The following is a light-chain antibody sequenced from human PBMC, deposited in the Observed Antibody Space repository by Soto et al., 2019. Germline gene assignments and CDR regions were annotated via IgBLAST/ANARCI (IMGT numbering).Light chain of an antibody. V-gene: IGKV1-39*01. Sequence: DIPLTQSPSSLSASVGDRVTITCRSSQNINTYLNWYQQRPGEPPKLLIYHASSLKSGVPSRFSGRASGTAFTLTISSLQPEDFGTYYCQQSSRMPPFGGGTKLDIK. J-gene: IGKJ4*01. CDR2: HAS. CDR3: QQSSRMPP. CDR1: QNINTY.